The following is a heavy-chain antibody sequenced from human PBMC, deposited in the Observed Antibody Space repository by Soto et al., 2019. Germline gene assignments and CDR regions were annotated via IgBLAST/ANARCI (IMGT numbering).Heavy chain of an antibody. CDR1: WGSIISLY. Sequence: SLTLCLTRTVFWGSIISLYCRCIRQPPGKGLEWIGYIYYSGSTNYNPSLKSRVTISVDTSKNQFSLKLSSVTAADTAVYYCASSIVLVPAAIAPNWFDPWGQGTLVTVSS. CDR3: ASSIVLVPAAIAPNWFDP. D-gene: IGHD2-2*02. J-gene: IGHJ5*02. V-gene: IGHV4-59*08. CDR2: IYYSGST.